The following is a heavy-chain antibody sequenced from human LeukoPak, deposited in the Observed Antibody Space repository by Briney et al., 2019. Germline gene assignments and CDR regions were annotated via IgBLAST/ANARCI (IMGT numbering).Heavy chain of an antibody. V-gene: IGHV1-2*02. D-gene: IGHD2-15*01. CDR2: INPNSGGT. J-gene: IGHJ4*02. Sequence: GASVKVSCKASGYTFTGYYMHWVRQAPGQGLEWMGWINPNSGGTNYAQKFQGRVTMTRDTSISTAYMELGRLRSDDTAVYYCARPFVYCSGGSCPFDYWGQGTLVTVSS. CDR3: ARPFVYCSGGSCPFDY. CDR1: GYTFTGYY.